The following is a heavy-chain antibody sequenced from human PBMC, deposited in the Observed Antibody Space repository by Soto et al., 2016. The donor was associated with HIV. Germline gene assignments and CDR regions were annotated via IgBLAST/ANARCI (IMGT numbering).Heavy chain of an antibody. CDR2: ISGSGGST. V-gene: IGHV3-23*01. D-gene: IGHD2-15*01. CDR1: GFTFSSYA. Sequence: EVQLLESGGGLVQPGGSLRLSCAASGFTFSSYAMSWVRQAPGKGLEWVSAISGSGGSTYYADSVKGRFTISRDNSKNTLYLQMNSLRAEDTAVYYCAKDRPSVRGKHYYYYMDVWGKGTTVTVSS. J-gene: IGHJ6*03. CDR3: AKDRPSVRGKHYYYYMDV.